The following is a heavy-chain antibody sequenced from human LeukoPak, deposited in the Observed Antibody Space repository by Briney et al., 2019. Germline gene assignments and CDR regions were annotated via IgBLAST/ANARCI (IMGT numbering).Heavy chain of an antibody. CDR3: AKSGGVRFDP. V-gene: IGHV3-23*01. Sequence: GGSLRLSCAASGFTLSSYAMSWVRQAPGKGLEWVSAISGRDGSTYYAGSVKGRFTISRDNSKNTLYLQMNSLRGEDTAVYYCAKSGGVRFDPWGQGTLVTVSS. J-gene: IGHJ5*02. CDR1: GFTLSSYA. CDR2: ISGRDGST. D-gene: IGHD3-16*01.